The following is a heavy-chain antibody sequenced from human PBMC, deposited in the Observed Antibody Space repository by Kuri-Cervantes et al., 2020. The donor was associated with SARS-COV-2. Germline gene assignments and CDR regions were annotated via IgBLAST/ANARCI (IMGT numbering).Heavy chain of an antibody. Sequence: GGSLRLSCAASGFTFSSYGMHWVRQAPGKGLEWVAFIRYDGSNKYYADSVKGRFTISRDNSKNTLYLQMNSLRAEDTAVYYCASGGYSGYDTGDYWGQGNLVTVSS. V-gene: IGHV3-30*02. D-gene: IGHD5-12*01. CDR2: IRYDGSNK. CDR3: ASGGYSGYDTGDY. J-gene: IGHJ4*02. CDR1: GFTFSSYG.